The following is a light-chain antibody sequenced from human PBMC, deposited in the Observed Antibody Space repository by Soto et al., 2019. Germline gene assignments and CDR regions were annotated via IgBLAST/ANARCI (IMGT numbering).Light chain of an antibody. CDR3: HQYGSSPT. J-gene: IGKJ2*01. CDR1: QSVSSSS. Sequence: ENVLTQSPGTLSLSPGERATLFCRASQSVSSSSLAWYQQKPGQAPRLLMYGASSRATGIPDRFSGSGSGTDFTLTISRLEPEDFAVYSCHQYGSSPTFGQGTKLEIK. CDR2: GAS. V-gene: IGKV3-20*01.